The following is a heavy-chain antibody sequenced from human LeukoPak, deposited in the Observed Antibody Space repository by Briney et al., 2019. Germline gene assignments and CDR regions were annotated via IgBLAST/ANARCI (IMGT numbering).Heavy chain of an antibody. Sequence: SETLSLTCTVSGGSISSSSYYWGWIRQPPGKGPEWIGSIYYSGSTYYNPSLKSRVTISVDTSKNQFSLKLSSVTAADTAVYYCARDLTTSSPHRLLSYFDYWGQGTLVTVSS. J-gene: IGHJ4*02. CDR1: GGSISSSSYY. CDR2: IYYSGST. V-gene: IGHV4-39*07. D-gene: IGHD1-1*01. CDR3: ARDLTTSSPHRLLSYFDY.